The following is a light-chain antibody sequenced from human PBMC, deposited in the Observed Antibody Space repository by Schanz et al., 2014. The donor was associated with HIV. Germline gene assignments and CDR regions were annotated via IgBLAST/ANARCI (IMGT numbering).Light chain of an antibody. J-gene: IGKJ2*01. CDR2: KAS. Sequence: DIQMTQSPSTLSASVGDRVTITCRASQSINGWLAWYQQKPGKAPKLLIYKASNLESGVPSRFSGSGSGAEFILTISSLQPDDFATYYCQQYKDNSLHTFGQGTKVEIK. CDR3: QQYKDNSLHT. V-gene: IGKV1-5*03. CDR1: QSINGW.